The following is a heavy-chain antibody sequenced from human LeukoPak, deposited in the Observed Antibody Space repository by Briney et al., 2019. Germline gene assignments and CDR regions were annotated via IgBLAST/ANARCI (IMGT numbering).Heavy chain of an antibody. V-gene: IGHV3-30-3*01. D-gene: IGHD6-19*01. CDR1: GFTFSSYA. J-gene: IGHJ5*02. Sequence: GGSLRLSCAASGFTFSSYAMHWVRQAPGKGLEWVAVISYDGSNKYYADSVKGRFTISRDNSKNTLYLQMNSLRAEDTAVYYCARDAPKLAVAGKGKNNWFDPWGQGTLVTVSS. CDR2: ISYDGSNK. CDR3: ARDAPKLAVAGKGKNNWFDP.